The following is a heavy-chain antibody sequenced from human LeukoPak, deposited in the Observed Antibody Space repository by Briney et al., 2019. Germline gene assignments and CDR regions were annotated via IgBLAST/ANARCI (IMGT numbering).Heavy chain of an antibody. CDR2: ISYDGSNK. CDR1: GFTFSNYA. J-gene: IGHJ4*02. D-gene: IGHD2-21*02. CDR3: ARAQNDYYFDY. Sequence: PGGSLRLSCSASGFTFSNYAMHWVRQAPGKGLEWVAVISYDGSNKYYADSVKGRFTISRDNSKNTLYLPMNSLRAEDTAVYYCARAQNDYYFDYWGQGTLVTVSS. V-gene: IGHV3-30-3*01.